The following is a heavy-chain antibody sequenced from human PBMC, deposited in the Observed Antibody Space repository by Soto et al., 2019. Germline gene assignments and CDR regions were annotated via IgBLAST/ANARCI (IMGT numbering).Heavy chain of an antibody. V-gene: IGHV1-8*01. CDR1: GYTFTSYD. J-gene: IGHJ5*02. CDR3: ARGCYDILTGYYIRNNWFDP. Sequence: ASVKVSCKASGYTFTSYDINWVRQATGQGLEWMGWMNTNSGNTGYAQKFQGRVTMTRNTSISTAYMELSSLSSEDTAVYYCARGCYDILTGYYIRNNWFDPWGQGTLVTVSS. CDR2: MNTNSGNT. D-gene: IGHD3-9*01.